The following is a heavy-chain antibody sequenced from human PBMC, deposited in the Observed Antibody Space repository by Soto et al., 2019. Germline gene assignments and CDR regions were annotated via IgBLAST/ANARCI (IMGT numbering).Heavy chain of an antibody. CDR3: TVGCIAAAGGYYYYGMDV. CDR2: ISYDGSNK. CDR1: GFTFSSYA. Sequence: QVQLVESGGGVVQPGRSLRLSCAASGFTFSSYAMHWVRQAPGKGLEWVAVISYDGSNKYYADSVKGRFTISRDNSKNTLYLQMNSLRAEDTAVYYCTVGCIAAAGGYYYYGMDVWGLGTTVTVSS. V-gene: IGHV3-30-3*01. J-gene: IGHJ6*02. D-gene: IGHD6-13*01.